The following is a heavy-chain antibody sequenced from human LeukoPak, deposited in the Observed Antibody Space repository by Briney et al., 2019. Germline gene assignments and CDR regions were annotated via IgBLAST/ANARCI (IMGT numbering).Heavy chain of an antibody. Sequence: PGGSLRLSCAASGFTFSSYAMSWVRQAPGKGLEWVSAISGSGGSTYYADSVKGRFTISRDNSKNTLYLQMNSLRAEDTAVYYCANHQQPGYSSGWSYNYYYYMDVWGKGTTVTISS. V-gene: IGHV3-23*01. CDR1: GFTFSSYA. CDR2: ISGSGGST. D-gene: IGHD6-19*01. CDR3: ANHQQPGYSSGWSYNYYYYMDV. J-gene: IGHJ6*03.